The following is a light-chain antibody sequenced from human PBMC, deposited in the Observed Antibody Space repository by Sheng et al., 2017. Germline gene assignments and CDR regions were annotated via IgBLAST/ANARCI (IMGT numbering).Light chain of an antibody. CDR1: QSVTSSY. Sequence: EIVLTQSPGTLSLSPGERATLSCRASQSVTSSYLAWYQQKPGQAPRLLIYGASSRATGIPDRFSGSGSETDFTLTISRLEPEDFAFYYCQQYNKWPPYTFGQGTKLEI. J-gene: IGKJ2*01. CDR2: GAS. V-gene: IGKV3-20*01. CDR3: QQYNKWPPYT.